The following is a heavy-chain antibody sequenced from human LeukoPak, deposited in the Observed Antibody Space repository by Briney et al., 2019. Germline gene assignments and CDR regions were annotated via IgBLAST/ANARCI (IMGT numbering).Heavy chain of an antibody. CDR3: AKPKGQFYYYYGMDV. V-gene: IGHV3-23*01. J-gene: IGHJ6*02. CDR1: GFTFSSYA. CDR2: ISGSGGST. Sequence: GGSLRLSCAASGFTFSSYAMSWVRQAPGKGLEWVSAISGSGGSTYYADSVKGRFTISRDNSKNTLYLQMNSLRAEDTAVYYCAKPKGQFYYYYGMDVWGQGTTVTVSS.